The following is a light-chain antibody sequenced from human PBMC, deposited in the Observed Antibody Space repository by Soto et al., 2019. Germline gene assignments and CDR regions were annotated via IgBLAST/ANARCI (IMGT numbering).Light chain of an antibody. CDR1: QSVSSY. V-gene: IGKV3D-20*02. CDR2: GAS. Sequence: EMVLTQSPATLSLSPGEGATVSCRASQSVSSYLAWYQQKPGQAPRLLIYGASSRATGIPDRFSGSGSGTDITLTISSLEPEDFAVYYCQQRSNWPPITFGQVTRLEIK. CDR3: QQRSNWPPIT. J-gene: IGKJ5*01.